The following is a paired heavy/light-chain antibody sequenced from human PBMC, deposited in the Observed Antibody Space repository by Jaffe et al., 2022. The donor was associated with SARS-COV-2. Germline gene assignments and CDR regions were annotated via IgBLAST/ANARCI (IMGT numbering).Light chain of an antibody. CDR2: DVS. V-gene: IGLV2-14*01. CDR3: SSYTSSSTLEV. CDR1: SSDVGGYNY. J-gene: IGLJ3*02. Sequence: QSALTQPASVSGSPGQSITISCTGTSSDVGGYNYVSWYQQHPGKAPKLMIYDVSNRPSGVSNRFSGSKSGNTASLTISGLQAEDEADYYCSSYTSSSTLEVFGGGTKLTVL.
Heavy chain of an antibody. CDR3: ARQPYYYDIPGNYYGMDV. J-gene: IGHJ6*02. Sequence: EVQLVQSGAEVKKPGESLRISCKGSGYSFTSYWISWVRQMPGKGLEWMGRIDPSDSYTNYSPSFQGHVTISADKSISTAYLQWSSLKASDTAMYYCARQPYYYDIPGNYYGMDVWGQGTTVTVSS. CDR2: IDPSDSYT. CDR1: GYSFTSYW. D-gene: IGHD3-22*01. V-gene: IGHV5-10-1*03.